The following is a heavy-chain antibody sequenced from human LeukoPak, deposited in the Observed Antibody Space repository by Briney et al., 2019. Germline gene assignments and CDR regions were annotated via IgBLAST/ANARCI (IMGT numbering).Heavy chain of an antibody. J-gene: IGHJ4*02. Sequence: GGSLRLSCAASGFTFSSFAMNWVRQSPGKGLEWVSYISSSSSTIYYADSVKGRFTISRDNAKNSLYLQMNSLRAEDTAVYYCARVNQMISKYCSGGSCPYYLDYWGQGTLVTVSS. V-gene: IGHV3-48*01. CDR2: ISSSSSTI. D-gene: IGHD2-15*01. CDR1: GFTFSSFA. CDR3: ARVNQMISKYCSGGSCPYYLDY.